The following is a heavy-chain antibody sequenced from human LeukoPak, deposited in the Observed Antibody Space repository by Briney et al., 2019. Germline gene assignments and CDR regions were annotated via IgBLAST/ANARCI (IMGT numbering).Heavy chain of an antibody. D-gene: IGHD1-26*01. V-gene: IGHV3-13*05. CDR2: ISTAGDP. Sequence: GGSLRLSCTASGFTFSSYDMHWLRQDKGKGLEWVSAISTAGDPYYLGSVKGRFTISRENAKNSLFLQMNSLRADDTAVYYCARGTREPVWGQGTPVTVSS. CDR1: GFTFSSYD. J-gene: IGHJ6*02. CDR3: ARGTREPV.